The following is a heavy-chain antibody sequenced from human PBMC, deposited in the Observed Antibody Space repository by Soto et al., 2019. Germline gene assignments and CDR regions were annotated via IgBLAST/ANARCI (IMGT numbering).Heavy chain of an antibody. CDR3: AGMPYTCGLRFAP. J-gene: IGHJ1*01. D-gene: IGHD5-18*01. V-gene: IGHV4-30-2*01. CDR1: GDSSSTSTYS. CDR2: IYHSGVT. Sequence: SETLSLTCSFSGDSSSTSTYSWSWIRQPPGKALEWVGFIYHSGVTSYNPSLKSRVSISLDMSNSQCTLNLRSVTAADPAVYYCAGMPYTCGLRFAPWGAATLVTVSS.